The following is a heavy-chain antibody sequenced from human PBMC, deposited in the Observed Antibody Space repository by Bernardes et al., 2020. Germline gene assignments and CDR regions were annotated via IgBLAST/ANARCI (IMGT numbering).Heavy chain of an antibody. D-gene: IGHD2-15*01. V-gene: IGHV4-61*01. CDR1: GGSVSSGSYY. CDR3: ASGPRGYCSGGSCPYYFDY. CDR2: IYYSGST. Sequence: SETLSLTCTVSGGSVSSGSYYWSWIRQPPGKGLEWIGYIYYSGSTNYNPSLKSRVTISVDTSKNQFSLKLSSVTAADTAVYYCASGPRGYCSGGSCPYYFDYWGQGNLVTVSS. J-gene: IGHJ4*02.